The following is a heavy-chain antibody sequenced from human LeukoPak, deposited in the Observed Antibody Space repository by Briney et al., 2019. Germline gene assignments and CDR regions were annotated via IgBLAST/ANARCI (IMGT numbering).Heavy chain of an antibody. CDR3: ARDPHYYDSSGYRIAAFDI. Sequence: KPGGSLRLSCAASGFTFSSYSMNWVRQAPGKGLEWVSSISSSSSYIYYADSVKGRFTISRDNAKNPLYLQMNSLRAEDTAVYYCARDPHYYDSSGYRIAAFDIWGQGTMVTVSS. D-gene: IGHD3-22*01. V-gene: IGHV3-21*01. CDR1: GFTFSSYS. J-gene: IGHJ3*02. CDR2: ISSSSSYI.